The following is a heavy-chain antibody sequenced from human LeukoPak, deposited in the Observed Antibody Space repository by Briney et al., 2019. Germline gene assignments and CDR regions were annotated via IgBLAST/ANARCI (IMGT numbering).Heavy chain of an antibody. CDR1: GYTFTGYY. D-gene: IGHD5-12*01. V-gene: IGHV1-2*02. CDR2: INPNTGGT. CDR3: AXXXFXGXSXSFDY. Sequence: ASVKVCCKASGYTFTGYYLHWVRQAPGEGLEWMGWINPNTGGTYYGQEFQGRSTMTSETSINTSYMELTRLTSDDTSHYYFAXXXFXGXSXSFDYWGQGTLVTVSS. J-gene: IGHJ4*02.